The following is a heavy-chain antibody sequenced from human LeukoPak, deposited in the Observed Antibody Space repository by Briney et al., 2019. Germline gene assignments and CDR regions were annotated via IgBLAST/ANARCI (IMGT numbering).Heavy chain of an antibody. CDR2: IIPIFGTA. V-gene: IGHV1-69*06. Sequence: SVKVSCKASGGTFSSYAISWVRQAPGQGLEWMGGIIPIFGTANYAQKFQGRVTIAADKSTSTAYMELSSLRSEDTAMYYCAINYYDSTYWFDPWGQGTLVTVSS. CDR1: GGTFSSYA. D-gene: IGHD3-22*01. CDR3: AINYYDSTYWFDP. J-gene: IGHJ5*02.